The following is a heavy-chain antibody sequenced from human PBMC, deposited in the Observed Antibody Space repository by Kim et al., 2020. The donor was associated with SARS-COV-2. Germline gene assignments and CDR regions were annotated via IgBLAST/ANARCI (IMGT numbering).Heavy chain of an antibody. D-gene: IGHD2-2*02. Sequence: GGSLRLSCAASGFTFSSYEMNWVRQAPGKGLEWVSYISSSGSTIYYADSVKGRFTISRDNAKNSLYLQMNSLRAEDTAVYYCARGYGLYPFDYWGQGTLVTVSS. J-gene: IGHJ4*02. CDR3: ARGYGLYPFDY. V-gene: IGHV3-48*03. CDR2: ISSSGSTI. CDR1: GFTFSSYE.